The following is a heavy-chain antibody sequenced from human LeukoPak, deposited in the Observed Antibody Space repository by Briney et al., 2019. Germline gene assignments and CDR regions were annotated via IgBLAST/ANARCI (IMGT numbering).Heavy chain of an antibody. CDR2: IRNKANSYTT. V-gene: IGHV3-72*01. CDR3: ARDNYHISGYSLGYDY. D-gene: IGHD3-22*01. CDR1: GFTFSDHY. J-gene: IGHJ4*02. Sequence: PGGSLRLSCAASGFTFSDHYMDWVRQAPGKGLEWVGRIRNKANSYTTTYAAPVKDRITFSRDDSKNSLYLQINSLKTEDTAVYYCARDNYHISGYSLGYDYWGQGTLVTVSS.